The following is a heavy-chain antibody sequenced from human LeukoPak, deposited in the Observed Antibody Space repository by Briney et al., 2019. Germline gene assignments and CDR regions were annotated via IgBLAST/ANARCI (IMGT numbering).Heavy chain of an antibody. CDR2: IYYSGST. Sequence: PSETLSLTCTVSGGSISSYYWSWIRQPPGKGLEWIGYIYYSGSTNYNPSPKSRVTISVDTSKNQFSLKLSSVTAADTAVYYCARSPSGYSDYWGPGTLVTVSS. J-gene: IGHJ4*02. CDR1: GGSISSYY. D-gene: IGHD3-3*01. CDR3: ARSPSGYSDY. V-gene: IGHV4-59*01.